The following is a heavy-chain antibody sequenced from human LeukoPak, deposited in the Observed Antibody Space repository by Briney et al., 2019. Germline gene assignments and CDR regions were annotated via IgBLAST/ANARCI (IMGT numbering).Heavy chain of an antibody. CDR1: GFTFSSYA. V-gene: IGHV3-30-3*01. CDR2: ISYDGSNK. CDR3: ARVYSSSWYWYFDY. Sequence: PGGSLRLSCAASGFTFSSYAMHWVRQAPGKGLEWVAVISYDGSNKYYADSVKGRFTISRDNSKNTLYLQMNSLRAEDTAVYYCARVYSSSWYWYFDYWGQGTLVTVSS. J-gene: IGHJ4*02. D-gene: IGHD6-13*01.